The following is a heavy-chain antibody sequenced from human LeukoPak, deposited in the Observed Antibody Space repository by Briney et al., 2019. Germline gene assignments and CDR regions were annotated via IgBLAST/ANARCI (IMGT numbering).Heavy chain of an antibody. Sequence: ASVKVSCKASGYTFTGYYMHWVRQAPGQGLEWMGWINPNSGGTNYAQKFQGRVTMTRDTSISTAYVELSRLRSDDTAVYYCARASGRTPLFDYWGQGTLVTVSS. V-gene: IGHV1-2*02. CDR2: INPNSGGT. D-gene: IGHD1-14*01. J-gene: IGHJ4*02. CDR3: ARASGRTPLFDY. CDR1: GYTFTGYY.